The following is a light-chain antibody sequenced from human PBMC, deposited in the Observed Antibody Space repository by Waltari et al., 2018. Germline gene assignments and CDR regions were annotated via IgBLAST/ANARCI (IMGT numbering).Light chain of an antibody. CDR3: QQYNDWPPALT. V-gene: IGKV3-15*01. J-gene: IGKJ4*01. Sequence: EIVMTQYTATLSVSQGERATLSCWASQRVSSNLAWYQQKPGQPPSLLIFGASTRATGVPARFRGSGSGTEFTLTISSVQSEVFAVYYCQQYNDWPPALTFGGWTKVEIK. CDR1: QRVSSN. CDR2: GAS.